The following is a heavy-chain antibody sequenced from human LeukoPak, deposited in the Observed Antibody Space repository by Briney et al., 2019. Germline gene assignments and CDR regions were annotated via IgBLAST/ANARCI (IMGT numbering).Heavy chain of an antibody. CDR2: IIPIFGTA. CDR1: GGTFSSYA. D-gene: IGHD2-2*01. V-gene: IGHV1-69*13. J-gene: IGHJ2*01. Sequence: ASVKVSCKASGGTFSSYAISWVRQAPGQGLEWMGGIIPIFGTANYAQKFQGRVTITADESTSTAYMELSSLRSEDTAVYYCARVPSSSSVWYFDLWGRGTLVTVSS. CDR3: ARVPSSSSVWYFDL.